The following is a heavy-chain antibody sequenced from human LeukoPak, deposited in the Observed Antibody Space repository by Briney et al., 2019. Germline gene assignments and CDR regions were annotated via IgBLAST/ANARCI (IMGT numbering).Heavy chain of an antibody. J-gene: IGHJ4*02. D-gene: IGHD2-15*01. CDR2: ISSSSSYI. CDR1: GFTFSSYS. Sequence: PGGSLRLSCAASGFTFSSYSMNWVRQAPGKGLEWVSSISSSSSYIYCADSVKGRFTISRDNAKNSLYLQMNSLRAEDTAVYYCARVSRDIVVVVPATGYFDYWGQGTLVTVSS. V-gene: IGHV3-21*01. CDR3: ARVSRDIVVVVPATGYFDY.